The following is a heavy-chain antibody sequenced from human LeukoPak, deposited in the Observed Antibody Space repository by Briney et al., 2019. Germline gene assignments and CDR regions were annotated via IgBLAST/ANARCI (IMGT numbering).Heavy chain of an antibody. CDR1: GYTFTGYY. J-gene: IGHJ4*02. CDR3: APYSSGGSRNFDH. D-gene: IGHD6-19*01. Sequence: ASVKVSCKASGYTFTGYYMHWVRQAPGQGLEWMVRINPNSGGTNYAQKFQGRVTMTRDTSISTAYMELSRLRSGDTAEYSCAPYSSGGSRNFDHWGLGTLVTVSS. CDR2: INPNSGGT. V-gene: IGHV1-2*06.